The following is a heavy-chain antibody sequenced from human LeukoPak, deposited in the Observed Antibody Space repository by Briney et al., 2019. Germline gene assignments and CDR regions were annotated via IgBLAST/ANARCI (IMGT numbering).Heavy chain of an antibody. CDR2: ISYDGSNK. J-gene: IGHJ3*02. CDR1: GFTFSSYG. V-gene: IGHV3-30*18. Sequence: SGGSLRLSCAASGFTFSSYGMHWVRQAPGKGLEWVAVISYDGSNKYYADSVKGRFTISRDNSKNTLYLQMNSLRAEDTAVYYCAKDSGYYYDSSGRSDAFDIWGQGTMVTVSS. CDR3: AKDSGYYYDSSGRSDAFDI. D-gene: IGHD3-22*01.